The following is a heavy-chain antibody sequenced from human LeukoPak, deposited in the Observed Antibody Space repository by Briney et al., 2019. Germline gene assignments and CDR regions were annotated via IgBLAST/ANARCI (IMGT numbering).Heavy chain of an antibody. CDR3: AKDETYGNYYCMDV. CDR2: ISWDGGST. V-gene: IGHV3-43*01. Sequence: PGGSLRLSCAASGFTFDDYTMHWVRQAPGKGLEWVSLISWDGGSTYYADSVKGRFTISRDNSKNSLYLQMNSLRTEDTALYYCAKDETYGNYYCMDVWGQGTTVTVSS. CDR1: GFTFDDYT. J-gene: IGHJ6*02. D-gene: IGHD3-16*01.